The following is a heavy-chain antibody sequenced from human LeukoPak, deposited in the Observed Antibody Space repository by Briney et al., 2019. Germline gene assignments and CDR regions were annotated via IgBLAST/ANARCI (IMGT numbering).Heavy chain of an antibody. Sequence: ASVTVSCKASGYTFTSYGISWVRQAPGQGLERMGWISAYNGNTNYAQKLQGRVTMTTDTSTSTAYMELRSLRSDDTAVYYCASGVSGYFFDYWGQGTLVTVSS. CDR3: ASGVSGYFFDY. CDR2: ISAYNGNT. D-gene: IGHD6-19*01. CDR1: GYTFTSYG. V-gene: IGHV1-18*04. J-gene: IGHJ4*02.